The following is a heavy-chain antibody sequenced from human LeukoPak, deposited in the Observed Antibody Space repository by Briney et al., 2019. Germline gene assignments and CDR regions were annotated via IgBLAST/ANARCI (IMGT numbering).Heavy chain of an antibody. Sequence: GGSLRLSCAASGFTFSNYAMHWVRQAPGKGLEWAAVIWFDGSNKYHADSVKGRFTISRDNSENTLYLQMHSLRAEDTAMYFCARAQKDDSNWLFDSWGQGTLVTVSS. CDR2: IWFDGSNK. CDR1: GFTFSNYA. J-gene: IGHJ4*02. V-gene: IGHV3-33*01. CDR3: ARAQKDDSNWLFDS. D-gene: IGHD6-13*01.